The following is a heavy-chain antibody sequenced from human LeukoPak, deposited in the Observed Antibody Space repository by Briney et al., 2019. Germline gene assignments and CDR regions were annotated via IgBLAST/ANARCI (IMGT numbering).Heavy chain of an antibody. J-gene: IGHJ5*02. CDR1: GGSISSYY. CDR2: IYTSGST. V-gene: IGHV4-4*07. Sequence: PSETLSLTCTVSGGSISSYYWSWIRQPAGKGLEWIGRIYTSGSTNYNPSLKSRVTMSVDTSKNQFSLKLSSVTAADMAVYYCARDTYDFWSAPHNWFDPWGQGTLVTVSS. CDR3: ARDTYDFWSAPHNWFDP. D-gene: IGHD3-3*01.